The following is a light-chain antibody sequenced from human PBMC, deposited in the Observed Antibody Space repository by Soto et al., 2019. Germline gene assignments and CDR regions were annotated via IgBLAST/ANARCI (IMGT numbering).Light chain of an antibody. J-gene: IGKJ3*01. V-gene: IGKV3-20*01. Sequence: EIVLTQSPGTLSLSPGERATLSCRASQSVSSSYLAWYQQKPGQAPRLLIYGASSRATGIPDRFSGSGSGTDFTLIISRLEAEDFAVYYCQQYGSSLFSFRPGTKVDIK. CDR1: QSVSSSY. CDR2: GAS. CDR3: QQYGSSLFS.